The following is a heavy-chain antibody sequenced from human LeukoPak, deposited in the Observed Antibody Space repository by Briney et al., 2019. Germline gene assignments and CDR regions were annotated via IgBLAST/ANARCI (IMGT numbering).Heavy chain of an antibody. CDR2: ITNSGDKI. V-gene: IGHV3-21*01. J-gene: IGHJ4*02. CDR1: GFTFSSYS. CDR3: ARDLAASAY. Sequence: GGSLRLSCAASGFTFSSYSMNWVRQSPGKGLEWVSSITNSGDKIYYADSAKGRFTISRDNAKNSLYLQMNSLRAEDTTVYYCARDLAASAYWGQGTLVTVSS. D-gene: IGHD6-13*01.